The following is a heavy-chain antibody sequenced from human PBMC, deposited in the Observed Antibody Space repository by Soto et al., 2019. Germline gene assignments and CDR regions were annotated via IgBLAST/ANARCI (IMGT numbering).Heavy chain of an antibody. CDR2: ISDSGST. CDR3: GSFLGWSNYNDFDP. J-gene: IGHJ5*02. Sequence: ETLCLTCTVSGFSISSTTFYWGWMGQAPRQGLELIVSISDSGSTSHNPALRSLVIFCVNTSKNQFSLRLTSVTAADTAVYYCGSFLGWSNYNDFDPWGQGTLVTVSS. CDR1: GFSISSTTFY. V-gene: IGHV4-39*01. D-gene: IGHD1-20*01.